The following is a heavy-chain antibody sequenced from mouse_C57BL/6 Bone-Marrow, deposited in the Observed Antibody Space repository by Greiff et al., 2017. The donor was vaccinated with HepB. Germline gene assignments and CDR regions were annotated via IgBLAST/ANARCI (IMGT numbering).Heavy chain of an antibody. J-gene: IGHJ4*01. D-gene: IGHD2-4*01. CDR2: ISDGGSYT. Sequence: DVMLVESGGGLVKPGGSLKLSCAASGFTFSSYAMSWVRQTPEKRLEWVATISDGGSYTYYPDNVKGRFTISRDNAKNNLYLQMSHLKSEDTAMYYCARDYDYDEGGRPYAMDYWGQGTSVTVSS. CDR1: GFTFSSYA. V-gene: IGHV5-4*01. CDR3: ARDYDYDEGGRPYAMDY.